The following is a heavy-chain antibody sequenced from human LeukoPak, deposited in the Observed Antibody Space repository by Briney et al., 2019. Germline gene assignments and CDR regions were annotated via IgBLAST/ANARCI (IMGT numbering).Heavy chain of an antibody. D-gene: IGHD3-10*01. V-gene: IGHV1-8*03. CDR2: MNPNSGNT. CDR1: GYTFSSYD. CDR3: ARASGSGSVSSPYYFDY. Sequence: GASVKVSCTASGYTFSSYDINWVRQATGQGLEWMGWMNPNSGNTGYAQKFQGRITITRNTSISTAYMELSSLRSDDTAVYYCARASGSGSVSSPYYFDYWGQGSLVTVSS. J-gene: IGHJ4*02.